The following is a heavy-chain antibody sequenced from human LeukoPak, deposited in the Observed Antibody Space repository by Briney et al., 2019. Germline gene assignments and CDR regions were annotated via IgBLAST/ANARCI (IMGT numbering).Heavy chain of an antibody. D-gene: IGHD3-16*02. Sequence: ASVKLSCKASGYTFISNGISWVRQAPGQGLEWMGWISAYNGNRNYAQKLQGRVTMTTDTSTNTAYMELRSLRSDDTAVYYCARGGPYDYVWGSYRYDFDYWGQGTLVTVSS. V-gene: IGHV1-18*01. CDR2: ISAYNGNR. CDR1: GYTFISNG. CDR3: ARGGPYDYVWGSYRYDFDY. J-gene: IGHJ4*02.